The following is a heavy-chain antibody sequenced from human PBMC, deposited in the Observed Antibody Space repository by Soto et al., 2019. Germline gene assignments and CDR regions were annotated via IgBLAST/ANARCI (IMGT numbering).Heavy chain of an antibody. CDR3: ARDFKALGSSGAYYYGMDV. Sequence: PGGSLRLSCAAPVFTISDYDMSWIRQARGKGLEWVSYMSSSSSYTNYADSVKGRFTISRDNAKNSLYLQMNSLRAEDTAVYYCARDFKALGSSGAYYYGMDVWGQGTPVTVSS. V-gene: IGHV3-11*06. J-gene: IGHJ6*02. CDR2: MSSSSSYT. D-gene: IGHD6-25*01. CDR1: VFTISDYD.